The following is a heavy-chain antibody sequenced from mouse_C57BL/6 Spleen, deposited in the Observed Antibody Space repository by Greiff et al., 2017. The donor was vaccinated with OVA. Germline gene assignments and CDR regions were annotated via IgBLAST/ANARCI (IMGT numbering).Heavy chain of an antibody. J-gene: IGHJ2*01. CDR1: GYTFTSYD. CDR2: IYPRDGST. V-gene: IGHV1-85*01. CDR3: VVLYFDY. Sequence: VKLQESGPELVKPGASVKLSCKASGYTFTSYDINWVKQRPGQGLEWIGWIYPRDGSTKYNEKFKGKATLTVDTSSSTAYMELHSLTSEDSAVYFCVVLYFDYWGQGTTLTVSS.